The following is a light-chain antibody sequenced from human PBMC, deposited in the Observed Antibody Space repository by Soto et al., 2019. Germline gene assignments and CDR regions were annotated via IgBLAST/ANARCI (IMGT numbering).Light chain of an antibody. CDR2: DVS. CDR3: CSYAGSYPYV. Sequence: SALTQPRSVSRSPGQPVTISCTGTSSDVGGYNYVYWYQQHPGKAPKFMIYDVSKRPSGVPDRFSGSKSGNTASLTISGLQAEDEADYYCCSYAGSYPYVFGTGTKVTVI. J-gene: IGLJ1*01. V-gene: IGLV2-11*01. CDR1: SSDVGGYNY.